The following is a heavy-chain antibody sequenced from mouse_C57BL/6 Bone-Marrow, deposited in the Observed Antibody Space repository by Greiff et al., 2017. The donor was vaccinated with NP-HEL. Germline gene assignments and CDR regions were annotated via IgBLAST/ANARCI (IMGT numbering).Heavy chain of an antibody. CDR2: ISYSGST. CDR1: GYSITSDY. D-gene: IGHD1-1*01. CDR3: ARGYYGSSYEYFDV. V-gene: IGHV3-8*01. Sequence: EVQGVESGPGLAKPSQTLSLTCSVTGYSITSDYWNWIRKFPGNKLEYMGYISYSGSTYYNPSLKSRISITRDTSKNQYYLQSNSVTTEDTATYYCARGYYGSSYEYFDVWGTGTTVTVSS. J-gene: IGHJ1*03.